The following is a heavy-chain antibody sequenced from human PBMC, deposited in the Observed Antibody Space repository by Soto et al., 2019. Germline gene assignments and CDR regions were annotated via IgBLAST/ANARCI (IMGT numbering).Heavy chain of an antibody. CDR2: IYYSGST. CDR3: ARGLSVTLFDN. CDR1: GGSISTGGYY. J-gene: IGHJ4*02. D-gene: IGHD4-17*01. Sequence: QVQLQESGPGLVKPSQTLSLTCTVSGGSISTGGYYWTWIRQHPGKGPEWIGYIYYSGSTYYNPSLKRRVTISVDTSKNQFSLKLSSVTAADTAVYYCARGLSVTLFDNWGQGTLVTVSS. V-gene: IGHV4-31*03.